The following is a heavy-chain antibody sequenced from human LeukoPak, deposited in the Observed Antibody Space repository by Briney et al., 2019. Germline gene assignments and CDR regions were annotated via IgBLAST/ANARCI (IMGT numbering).Heavy chain of an antibody. D-gene: IGHD3-3*01. Sequence: ASVKVSCKASGYTFTGYYMHWVRQAPGQGLEWMGGIIPIFGTANYAQKFQGRVTITADKSTSTAYMELSSLRSEDTAVYYCASRSITIFGVVTTHMDVWGKGTTVTVSS. CDR1: GYTFTGYY. CDR2: IIPIFGTA. CDR3: ASRSITIFGVVTTHMDV. J-gene: IGHJ6*03. V-gene: IGHV1-69*06.